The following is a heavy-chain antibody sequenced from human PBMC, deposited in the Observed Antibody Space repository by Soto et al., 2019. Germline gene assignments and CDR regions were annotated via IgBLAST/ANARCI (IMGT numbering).Heavy chain of an antibody. CDR3: AIDLVGGSSAYYYGMDV. CDR1: GGTFSSYA. D-gene: IGHD3-3*01. Sequence: QVQLVQSGAEVKKPGSSVKVSCKVSGGTFSSYAISWVRQAPGQGLQWMGGIIHISGTADYAQKFQGRVTIIADEFTNTAYMELSSLRSEDTAVYYCAIDLVGGSSAYYYGMDVLGQGTTVTVSS. V-gene: IGHV1-69*01. CDR2: IIHISGTA. J-gene: IGHJ6*02.